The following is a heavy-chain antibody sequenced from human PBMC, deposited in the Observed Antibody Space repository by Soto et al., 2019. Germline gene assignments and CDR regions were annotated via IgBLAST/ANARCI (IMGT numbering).Heavy chain of an antibody. Sequence: GASVKVSCKASGYTFTSYSMRWVRQAPGQRLECMGWINAGNGNTKYSQKFQGRVTITRDTSASTAYMELSSLRSEDTAVYYCARDPGYSYGYNWGQGTLVTVSS. CDR1: GYTFTSYS. V-gene: IGHV1-3*01. CDR3: ARDPGYSYGYN. CDR2: INAGNGNT. J-gene: IGHJ4*02. D-gene: IGHD5-18*01.